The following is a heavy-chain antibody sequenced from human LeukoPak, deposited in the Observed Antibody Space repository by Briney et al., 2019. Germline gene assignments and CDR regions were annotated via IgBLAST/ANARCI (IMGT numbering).Heavy chain of an antibody. V-gene: IGHV1-24*01. CDR1: GYTLTELS. CDR2: FDPEDGET. J-gene: IGHJ3*02. D-gene: IGHD3-22*01. CDR3: ATVAWGMYYYDGSGSGTNAFDI. Sequence: ASVKVSCKVSGYTLTELSMHWVRQAPGKGLEWMGGFDPEDGETIYAQKFQGRVTMTEDTSTDTAYMELSSLRSEDTAVYYCATVAWGMYYYDGSGSGTNAFDIWGQGTMVTVSS.